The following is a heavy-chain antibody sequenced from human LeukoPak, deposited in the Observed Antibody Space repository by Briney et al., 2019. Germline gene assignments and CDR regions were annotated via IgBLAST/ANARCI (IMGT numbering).Heavy chain of an antibody. J-gene: IGHJ4*02. CDR2: IYYSGSI. CDR3: ARDVRAGLDY. CDR1: GGSISSGGYY. V-gene: IGHV4-31*03. Sequence: SQTLSLTCTVSGGSISSGGYYWSWIRQHPGKGLEWIGYIYYSGSIYYNPSLKSRVTISVDTSKNQFSLRLSSVTAADTAVYYCARDVRAGLDYWGQGTLVTVSS.